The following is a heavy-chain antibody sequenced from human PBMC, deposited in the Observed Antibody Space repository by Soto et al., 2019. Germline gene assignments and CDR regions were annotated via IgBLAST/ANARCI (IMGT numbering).Heavy chain of an antibody. J-gene: IGHJ4*02. CDR1: GFTFSSYA. CDR3: ARVLGIMITFGGVLAFNDY. V-gene: IGHV3-7*03. CDR2: IKQDGSEK. Sequence: PGGSLRLSCAASGFTFSSYAMHWVCQAPGKGLEWVAVIKQDGSEKYYVDSVKGRFTISRDNAKNSLYLQMNSLRAEDTAVYYCARVLGIMITFGGVLAFNDYWGQGTLVTVSS. D-gene: IGHD3-16*01.